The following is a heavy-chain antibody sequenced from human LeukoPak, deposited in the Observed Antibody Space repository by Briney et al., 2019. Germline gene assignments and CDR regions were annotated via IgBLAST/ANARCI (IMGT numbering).Heavy chain of an antibody. CDR3: ARGLEPRYYYYYYYMDV. J-gene: IGHJ6*03. Sequence: GASVKVSCKASGYTFTSPGIRWVRQAPGQGLEWMGWISTYNGNTNYAQKLQGRVSMTTDTSTSTAYMDLRSLRSDDTAVYYCARGLEPRYYYYYYYMDVWGKGTTVTVSS. D-gene: IGHD1-1*01. CDR2: ISTYNGNT. CDR1: GYTFTSPG. V-gene: IGHV1-18*01.